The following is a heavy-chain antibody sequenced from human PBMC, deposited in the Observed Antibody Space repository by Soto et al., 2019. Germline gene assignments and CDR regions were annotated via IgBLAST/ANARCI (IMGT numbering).Heavy chain of an antibody. CDR2: ISWNSGST. CDR1: GFTFDDYA. J-gene: IGHJ4*02. Sequence: GGSLRLSCAASGFTFDDYAMHWVRQAPGKGLEWVSGISWNSGSTGYADSVKGRFTISRDNAKNSLYLQMNSLRAEDTALYYCAKALRIMITFGGVIDWGQGTLVTVSS. CDR3: AKALRIMITFGGVID. D-gene: IGHD3-16*01. V-gene: IGHV3-9*01.